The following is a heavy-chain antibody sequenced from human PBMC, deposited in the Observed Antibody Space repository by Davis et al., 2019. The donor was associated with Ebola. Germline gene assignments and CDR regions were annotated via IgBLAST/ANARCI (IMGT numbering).Heavy chain of an antibody. CDR2: INHSGST. D-gene: IGHD3-10*01. J-gene: IGHJ4*02. V-gene: IGHV4-34*01. Sequence: SETLSLTCAVYGGSFSGYYWSWIRQPPGKGLEWIGEINHSGSTNYNPSLKSRVTISVDTSKNQFSLKLSSVTAADTAVYYCARTAARVDRVTMVRGVIHDYWGQGTLVTVSS. CDR1: GGSFSGYY. CDR3: ARTAARVDRVTMVRGVIHDY.